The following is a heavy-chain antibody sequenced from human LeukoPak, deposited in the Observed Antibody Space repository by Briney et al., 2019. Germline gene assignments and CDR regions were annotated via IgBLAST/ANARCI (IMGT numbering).Heavy chain of an antibody. D-gene: IGHD4-11*01. Sequence: PSETLSLTCSVSGDSITSYYWSWIRQSPGKGLEWIGYIYYNGKTNYNPSLKSRVTMSIYTPNNQFFLRLNSVTAADTAVYYCARGSKYGNYYIFYYYMDVWGKGTTVTVSS. CDR1: GDSITSYY. CDR2: IYYNGKT. V-gene: IGHV4-59*01. CDR3: ARGSKYGNYYIFYYYMDV. J-gene: IGHJ6*03.